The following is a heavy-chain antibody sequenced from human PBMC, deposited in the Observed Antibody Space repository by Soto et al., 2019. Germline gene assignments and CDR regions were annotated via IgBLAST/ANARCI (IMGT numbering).Heavy chain of an antibody. J-gene: IGHJ5*02. CDR3: ARARGAIFGVVIRNWFDP. D-gene: IGHD3-3*01. CDR2: IFHNGST. Sequence: QVQLQESGPGLAKPSGTLSLTCAVSGGSITSSNWWSWVRQSPRKGLEWVGEIFHNGSTNYNPSLKSRVPMSVDRSKNQFSLELRSVTAADTAVYYCARARGAIFGVVIRNWFDPWGQGTLVTVSS. CDR1: GGSITSSNW. V-gene: IGHV4-4*02.